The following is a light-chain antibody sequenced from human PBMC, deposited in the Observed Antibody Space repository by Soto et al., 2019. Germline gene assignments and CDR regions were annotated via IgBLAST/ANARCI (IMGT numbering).Light chain of an antibody. J-gene: IGLJ3*02. CDR3: GTWHSSLSTWV. CDR2: ENN. V-gene: IGLV1-51*02. Sequence: SVLTQPPSVSAAPGQKVTISCSGTSSNIGNNYVSWYQQFPGAAPKLLIYENNKRPSGIPDRFSGSKSGTSATLGITGLQTGDEADYYCGTWHSSLSTWVFGGGTKLTVL. CDR1: SSNIGNNY.